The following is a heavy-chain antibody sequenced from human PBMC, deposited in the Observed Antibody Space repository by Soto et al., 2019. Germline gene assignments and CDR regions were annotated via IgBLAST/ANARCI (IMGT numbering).Heavy chain of an antibody. CDR3: AKDRRAMNWYFDL. V-gene: IGHV3-9*01. Sequence: EVQLVESGGGLGQPGTSLRLSCAASGFTFDDFAMHWVRQAPGKGLEWVAGINWNSRSIDYADSVKGRFIISRDNAKKSIYLQLNNLRTEDTAFYYCAKDRRAMNWYFDLSGRGTLVVVSS. CDR1: GFTFDDFA. CDR2: INWNSRSI. J-gene: IGHJ2*01.